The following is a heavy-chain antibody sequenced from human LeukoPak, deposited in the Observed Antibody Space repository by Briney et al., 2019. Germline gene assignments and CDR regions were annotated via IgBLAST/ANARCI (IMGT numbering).Heavy chain of an antibody. D-gene: IGHD3-22*01. CDR3: AKDRAMIGEGFFDY. CDR2: ISYDGSNK. CDR1: GFTFSSYG. V-gene: IGHV3-30*18. J-gene: IGHJ4*02. Sequence: PGRSLRLSRAASGFTFSSYGMHWVRQAPGKGLEWVAVISYDGSNKYYADSVKGRFTISRDNSKNTLYLQMNSLRAEDTAVYYCAKDRAMIGEGFFDYWGQGTLVTVSS.